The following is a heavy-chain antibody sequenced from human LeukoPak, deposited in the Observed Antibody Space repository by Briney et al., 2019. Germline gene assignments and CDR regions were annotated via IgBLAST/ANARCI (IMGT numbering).Heavy chain of an antibody. V-gene: IGHV4-31*03. CDR2: IYYSGST. CDR1: GDSISSGGNY. Sequence: PSETLSLTCTVSGDSISSGGNYWSWLRQHPGKGLEWIGYIYYSGSTYYNPSLKSRLTISVDTSKNQFSLKLSSVTAADTAVYYCARWGNSGYASGYFDYWARKPWSPSPQ. CDR3: ARWGNSGYASGYFDY. D-gene: IGHD5-12*01. J-gene: IGHJ4*02.